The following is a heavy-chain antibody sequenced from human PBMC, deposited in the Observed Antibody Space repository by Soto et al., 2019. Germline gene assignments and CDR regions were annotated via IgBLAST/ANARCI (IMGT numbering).Heavy chain of an antibody. CDR1: GFTVSSNY. V-gene: IGHV3-53*01. J-gene: IGHJ4*02. D-gene: IGHD5-18*01. Sequence: GGSLRLSCAASGFTVSSNYMSWVRQAPGKGLEWVSVIYSGGSTYYADSVKGRFTISRDNSKNTLYLQMNSLRAEDTAVYYCARDGPSYGYESSYYFDYWGQGTLVTVS. CDR2: IYSGGST. CDR3: ARDGPSYGYESSYYFDY.